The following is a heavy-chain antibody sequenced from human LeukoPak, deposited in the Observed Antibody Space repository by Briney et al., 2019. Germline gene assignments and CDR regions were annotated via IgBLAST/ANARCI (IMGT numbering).Heavy chain of an antibody. Sequence: GGSLRLSCAASGFTVSSNYMSWVRQAPGKGLEWVSVIYSGGSTYYADSVKGRFTISRDNSKNTLYLQMNSLRAEDTAVYYCARNVPHYGDYSAANYYYYGMDVWGQGTTVTVSS. J-gene: IGHJ6*02. V-gene: IGHV3-66*01. CDR1: GFTVSSNY. CDR2: IYSGGST. D-gene: IGHD4-17*01. CDR3: ARNVPHYGDYSAANYYYYGMDV.